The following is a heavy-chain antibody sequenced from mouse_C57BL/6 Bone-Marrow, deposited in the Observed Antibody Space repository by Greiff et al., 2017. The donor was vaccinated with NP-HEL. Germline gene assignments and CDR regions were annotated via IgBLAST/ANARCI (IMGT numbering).Heavy chain of an antibody. CDR1: GYTFTSYG. CDR2: IYPRSGNT. D-gene: IGHD1-1*01. CDR3: ARSPHGYGSSYVPLYAMDY. Sequence: VQLQESGAELARPGASVKLSCKASGYTFTSYGISWVKQRTGQGLEWIGEIYPRSGNTYYNEKFKGKATLTADKSSSTAYMELRSLTSEDSAVYFCARSPHGYGSSYVPLYAMDYWGQGTSVTVSS. J-gene: IGHJ4*01. V-gene: IGHV1-81*01.